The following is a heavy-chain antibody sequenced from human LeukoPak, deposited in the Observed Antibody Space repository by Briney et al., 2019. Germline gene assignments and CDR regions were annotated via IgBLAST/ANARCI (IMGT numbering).Heavy chain of an antibody. Sequence: SVKVSCKASGGTFSSYAISWVRQAPGQGLEWMGGIIPIFGTANYAQKFQGRVTITADESTSTAYMELSSLRSEDTAVYYCASLAGGWNYYGMDVWGQGTTVTVSS. D-gene: IGHD3-16*01. V-gene: IGHV1-69*13. CDR2: IIPIFGTA. CDR3: ASLAGGWNYYGMDV. CDR1: GGTFSSYA. J-gene: IGHJ6*02.